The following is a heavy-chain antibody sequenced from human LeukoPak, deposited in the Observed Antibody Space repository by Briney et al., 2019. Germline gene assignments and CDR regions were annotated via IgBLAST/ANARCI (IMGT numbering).Heavy chain of an antibody. CDR1: GGTFSSYA. Sequence: ASVKVSCKASGGTFSSYAISWVRQAPGRGLEWMGRINPNSGGTNYAQKFQGRVTMTRDTSISTAYMELSRLRSDDTAVYYCASLARSGYYAAWGQGTLVTVSS. V-gene: IGHV1-2*06. CDR2: INPNSGGT. CDR3: ASLARSGYYAA. D-gene: IGHD3-22*01. J-gene: IGHJ5*02.